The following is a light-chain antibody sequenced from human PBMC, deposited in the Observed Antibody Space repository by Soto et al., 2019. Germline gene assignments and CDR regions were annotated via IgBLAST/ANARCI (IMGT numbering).Light chain of an antibody. J-gene: IGKJ4*01. CDR2: DAS. CDR3: QQRTNWPLT. Sequence: EIVLPQSPVTLSLFPGERATLSCRASQSVTTFLAWYQQKPGQAPRLLIYDASKRATGIPARFSGSGSGTDFTLTISSLEPEDFAVYYCQQRTNWPLTFGGGTKVEIK. V-gene: IGKV3-11*01. CDR1: QSVTTF.